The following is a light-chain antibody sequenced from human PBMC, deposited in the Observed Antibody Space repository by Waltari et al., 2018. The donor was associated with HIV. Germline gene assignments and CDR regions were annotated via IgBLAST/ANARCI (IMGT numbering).Light chain of an antibody. Sequence: DVVMTQSPESLPVSLGERATINCKSNQSVLLNSNNKNDLAWYQQKPRQPPKLLIYWASTRESGVPDRFSGSGSGTNFTLTISSLQAEDVAVYYCQQYYNRPLTFGGGTKVEIK. V-gene: IGKV4-1*01. CDR1: QSVLLNSNNKND. CDR3: QQYYNRPLT. J-gene: IGKJ4*01. CDR2: WAS.